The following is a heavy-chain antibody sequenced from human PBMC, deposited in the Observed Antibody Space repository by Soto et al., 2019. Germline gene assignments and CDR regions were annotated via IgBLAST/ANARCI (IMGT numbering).Heavy chain of an antibody. CDR2: ISGSNGAT. Sequence: QVQLVQSGAEVKKPGASVKVSCKFSGYNFINYGMTWVRQAPGQGLEWMGWISGSNGATKYAQRFQARVTLTTDTSTNTAYMELRSLRSDDSAVFYCARDRSGWYDFWGQGTLVTVSA. CDR3: ARDRSGWYDF. CDR1: GYNFINYG. J-gene: IGHJ4*02. V-gene: IGHV1-18*04. D-gene: IGHD6-19*01.